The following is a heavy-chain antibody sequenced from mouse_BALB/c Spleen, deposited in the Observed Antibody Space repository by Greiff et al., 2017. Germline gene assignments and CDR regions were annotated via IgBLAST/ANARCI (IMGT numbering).Heavy chain of an antibody. CDR1: GYSITSDYA. Sequence: DVQLQESGPGLVKPSQSLSLTCTVTGYSITSDYAWNWIRQFPGNKLEWMGYISYSGSTSYNPSLKSRISITRDTSKNQFFLQLNSVTTEDTATYYCASFMITTSFDYWGQGTTLTVSS. CDR2: ISYSGST. J-gene: IGHJ2*01. D-gene: IGHD2-4*01. CDR3: ASFMITTSFDY. V-gene: IGHV3-2*02.